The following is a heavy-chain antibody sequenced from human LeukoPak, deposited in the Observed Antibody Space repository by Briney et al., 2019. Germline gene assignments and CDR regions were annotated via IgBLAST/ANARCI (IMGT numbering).Heavy chain of an antibody. V-gene: IGHV3-20*04. CDR2: INWNGGST. CDR1: GFTFTDHG. CDR3: ARGGRGGYSSASEYYFDY. Sequence: GGSLRLSCAASGFTFTDHGMSWVCQAPGKGLEWVSGINWNGGSTGYADSVRGRFTISRDNAKNSLYLQMNSLRAEDTALYYCARGGRGGYSSASEYYFDYWGQGTLVTVSS. D-gene: IGHD5-18*01. J-gene: IGHJ4*02.